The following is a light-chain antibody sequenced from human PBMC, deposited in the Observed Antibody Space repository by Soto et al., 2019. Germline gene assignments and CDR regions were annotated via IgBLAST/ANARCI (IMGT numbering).Light chain of an antibody. Sequence: QSVLTQPPSASGSPGQSVTISCTGTSSDVGGYNYVSWYQQHPGKAHKLMIYEVSKRPSGVPDRFSGSKSGNTASLTVSGLQAEDEADYYCSSYAGSNNLYGFGTGTKVTVL. CDR2: EVS. J-gene: IGLJ1*01. V-gene: IGLV2-8*01. CDR3: SSYAGSNNLYG. CDR1: SSDVGGYNY.